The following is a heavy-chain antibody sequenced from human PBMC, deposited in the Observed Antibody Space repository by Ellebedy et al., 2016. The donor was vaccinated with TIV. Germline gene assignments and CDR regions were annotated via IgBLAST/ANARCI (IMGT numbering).Heavy chain of an antibody. CDR1: GYSFTSYW. J-gene: IGHJ4*02. CDR2: IDPSDSYT. CDR3: AGHSTRVAEAGFVGY. Sequence: GESLKISCKGSGYSFTSYWISWVRQMPGKGLEWMGWIDPSDSYTNYSPSFQGHVTISADKSISTAYLQWSSLTTSDTAIDYCAGHSTRVAEAGFVGYWGQGTLVTVSS. D-gene: IGHD6-19*01. V-gene: IGHV5-10-1*01.